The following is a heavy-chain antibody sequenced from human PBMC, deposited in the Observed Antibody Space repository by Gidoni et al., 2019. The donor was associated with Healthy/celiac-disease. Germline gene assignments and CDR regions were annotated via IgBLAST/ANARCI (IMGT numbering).Heavy chain of an antibody. J-gene: IGHJ4*02. CDR1: GFTFSSYA. V-gene: IGHV3-64D*06. D-gene: IGHD6-13*01. Sequence: EVQLVESGGGLVQPGGSLRLSCSASGFTFSSYAMHWVRQAPGKGLEYVSAISSNGGSTYYADSVKGRFTISRDNSKNTLYLQMSSLRAEDTAVYYCVKPEMYSSSWRYFDYWGQGTLVTVSS. CDR2: ISSNGGST. CDR3: VKPEMYSSSWRYFDY.